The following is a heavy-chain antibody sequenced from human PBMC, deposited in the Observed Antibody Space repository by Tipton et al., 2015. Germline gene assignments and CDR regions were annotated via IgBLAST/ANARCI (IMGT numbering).Heavy chain of an antibody. D-gene: IGHD5-12*01. CDR2: IYYSGST. CDR1: GGSISSGGYY. V-gene: IGHV4-31*03. Sequence: TLSLTCTVSGGSISSGGYYWSWIRQHPGKGLEWIGYIYYSGSTYYNPSLKSRVTISVDTSKNQFSLKLSSVTAADTAVYYCARGRRRGYSGYGYYFDSWGQGTLVTVSS. CDR3: ARGRRRGYSGYGYYFDS. J-gene: IGHJ4*02.